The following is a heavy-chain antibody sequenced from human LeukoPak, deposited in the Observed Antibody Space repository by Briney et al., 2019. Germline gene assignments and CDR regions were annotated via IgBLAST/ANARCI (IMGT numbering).Heavy chain of an antibody. CDR2: IKSKTDGGTT. J-gene: IGHJ4*02. D-gene: IGHD5-12*01. Sequence: GGSLRLSCAASGFTFSSNYMRWVRQAPGKGREWVGRIKSKTDGGTTDYAAPVKGRFTISRDDSKNTLYLQMNSLKTEDTAVYYCAKMGSGYPGGPDFDYWGQGTLVTVSS. CDR1: GFTFSSNY. V-gene: IGHV3-15*01. CDR3: AKMGSGYPGGPDFDY.